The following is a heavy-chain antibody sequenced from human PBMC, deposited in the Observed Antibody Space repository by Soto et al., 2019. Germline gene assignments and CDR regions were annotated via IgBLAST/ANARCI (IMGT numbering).Heavy chain of an antibody. CDR3: AREGSPKSPSTSGYPRGVDY. CDR2: ISSSGSTI. Sequence: GGSLRLSCAASGFTFSDYYMSWIRQAPGKGLEWVSYISSSGSTIYYADSVKGRFTISRDNAKNSLYLQMNSLRAEDTAVYYCAREGSPKSPSTSGYPRGVDYWGQGNLVTVSS. J-gene: IGHJ4*02. V-gene: IGHV3-11*01. CDR1: GFTFSDYY. D-gene: IGHD5-12*01.